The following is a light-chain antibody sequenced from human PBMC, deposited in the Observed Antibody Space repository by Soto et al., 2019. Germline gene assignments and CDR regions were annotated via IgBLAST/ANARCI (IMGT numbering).Light chain of an antibody. J-gene: IGLJ1*01. Sequence: QSVLTQPASVSGSDGQSITISCTGTSSDVGAYNYVSWYQQHPGKAPKLMISEVSNRPSGVSNRFSASKSGNTASLTISGLQADDEADYFCSSYTSDRTYVFXTGTKVTVL. CDR1: SSDVGAYNY. V-gene: IGLV2-14*01. CDR2: EVS. CDR3: SSYTSDRTYV.